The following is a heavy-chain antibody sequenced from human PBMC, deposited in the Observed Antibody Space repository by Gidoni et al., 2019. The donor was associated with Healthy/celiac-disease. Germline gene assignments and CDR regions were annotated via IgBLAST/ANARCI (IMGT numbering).Heavy chain of an antibody. Sequence: EVQLLESGGGLVQPGGSLRLSCAASGFTFSSSAMSWVRQAPGKGLEWVSGISGSGGSTYYADSVKGRFTISRDNSKNTLYLQMNSLRAEDTAVYYCAKFVPSSSLSSYYFDYWGQGTLVTVSS. CDR2: ISGSGGST. D-gene: IGHD6-13*01. CDR1: GFTFSSSA. V-gene: IGHV3-23*01. CDR3: AKFVPSSSLSSYYFDY. J-gene: IGHJ4*02.